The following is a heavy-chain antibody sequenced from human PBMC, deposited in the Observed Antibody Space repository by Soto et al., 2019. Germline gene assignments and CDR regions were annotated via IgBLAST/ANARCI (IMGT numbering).Heavy chain of an antibody. CDR2: INHSGST. D-gene: IGHD3-3*01. CDR1: GGSFSGYY. J-gene: IGHJ5*02. Sequence: QVQLQQWGAGLLKPSETLSLTCAVYGGSFSGYYWCWIRQPPGKGLEWIGEINHSGSTNYNPSLKSRVTISVDTSKNQFSLKLSSVTAADTAVYYCATRYGQKIFGTSKGRFDPWGQGTLVTVSS. V-gene: IGHV4-34*01. CDR3: ATRYGQKIFGTSKGRFDP.